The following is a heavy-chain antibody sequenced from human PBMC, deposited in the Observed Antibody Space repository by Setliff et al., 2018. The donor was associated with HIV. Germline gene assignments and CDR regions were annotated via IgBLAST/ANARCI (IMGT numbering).Heavy chain of an antibody. CDR1: GFTFSSYG. J-gene: IGHJ6*02. V-gene: IGHV3-30*02. D-gene: IGHD3-10*02. CDR3: AIFYVRGAYDGIDV. Sequence: PGGSLRLSCATSGFTFSSYGMHWVRQAPGKGLEWVAFVHQDGSPTKYGESVKGRFTVSRDNSKSTVSLQMNSLRREDTAIYYCAIFYVRGAYDGIDVWGQGTLVTVSS. CDR2: VHQDGSPT.